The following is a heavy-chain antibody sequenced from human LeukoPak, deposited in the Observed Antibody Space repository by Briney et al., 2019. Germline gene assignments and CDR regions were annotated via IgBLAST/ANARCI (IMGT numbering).Heavy chain of an antibody. CDR3: ARDTKYAFDN. CDR1: GFTFSDYS. Sequence: GGSLRLSCAASGFTFSDYSMNWAAQAPGKGRGGISYVGISSGNTKYADSVKGRFTISGDKAKNSLYLQMNSLRVEDTAVYYCARDTKYAFDNWGQGTLVTVSS. D-gene: IGHD2-2*01. CDR2: VGISSGNT. J-gene: IGHJ4*02. V-gene: IGHV3-48*01.